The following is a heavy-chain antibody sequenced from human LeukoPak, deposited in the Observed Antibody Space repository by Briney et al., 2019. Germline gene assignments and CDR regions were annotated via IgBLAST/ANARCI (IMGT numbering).Heavy chain of an antibody. V-gene: IGHV4-59*01. CDR3: ARYCSSTSCYNNWFDP. D-gene: IGHD2-2*02. CDR2: IYYSGST. CDR1: GGSISSYY. Sequence: PSETLSLTCTVSGGSISSYYWSWIRQPPGKGLEWIGYIYYSGSTNYNPSLKSRVTISVDTSKSQFSLKLSSVTAADTAVYYCARYCSSTSCYNNWFDPWGQGTLVTVSS. J-gene: IGHJ5*02.